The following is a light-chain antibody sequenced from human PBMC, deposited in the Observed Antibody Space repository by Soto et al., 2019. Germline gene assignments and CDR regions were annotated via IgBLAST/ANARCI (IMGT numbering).Light chain of an antibody. CDR2: SND. J-gene: IGLJ2*01. CDR1: SSNIGTNT. V-gene: IGLV1-44*01. Sequence: QSVLTQPPAASGTPGQRVTISCSGSSSNIGTNTVNWYQQLPGTAPKLLIYSNDLRPSGVPDRFSGSKSGTLASLAISGLQSEDESDYYCEAWDDSLYGAVFGGGTKLTVL. CDR3: EAWDDSLYGAV.